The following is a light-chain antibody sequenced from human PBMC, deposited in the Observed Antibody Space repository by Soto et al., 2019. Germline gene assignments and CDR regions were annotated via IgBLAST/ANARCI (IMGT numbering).Light chain of an antibody. CDR3: QQTSATSWT. J-gene: IGKJ1*01. V-gene: IGKV1-39*01. CDR2: SAS. CDR1: QSISSY. Sequence: DIQMTQSPSSLSASVGDRVTITCRASQSISSYLNWFQQKPGKAPKLLIYSASTLQSGVPSRFSGGGSGTDFTLTISSLQPEDFATYYCQQTSATSWTFGQGTNVEVK.